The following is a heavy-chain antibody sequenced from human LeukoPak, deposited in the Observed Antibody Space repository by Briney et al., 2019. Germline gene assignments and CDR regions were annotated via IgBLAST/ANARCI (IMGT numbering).Heavy chain of an antibody. CDR3: VKGGGNVRRYFEY. V-gene: IGHV3-23*01. CDR1: GFTFNNYA. D-gene: IGHD4-23*01. CDR2: ISGSGAIS. Sequence: SGGSLRLSCAASGFTFNNYAMSWVRQAPGKGLEWVSTISGSGAISYYADSVKGRFTISRDNSKNTLYLQMNSLRAEDTAVYYCVKGGGNVRRYFEYWGQGTLVTVSS. J-gene: IGHJ4*02.